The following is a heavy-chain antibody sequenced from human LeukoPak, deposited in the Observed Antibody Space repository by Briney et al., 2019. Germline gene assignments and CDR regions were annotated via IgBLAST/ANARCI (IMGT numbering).Heavy chain of an antibody. CDR2: ISAYNGNT. D-gene: IGHD4-17*01. CDR3: ARDPYGDYVTHFDY. V-gene: IGHV1-18*01. Sequence: ASVKVSCKASGYTFTSYGISWVRQAPGQGLEWMGWISAYNGNTNYAQKLQGRVTMTTDTSTSTAYMELRSVRSDDTAVYYCARDPYGDYVTHFDYWGQGTLVTVSS. J-gene: IGHJ4*02. CDR1: GYTFTSYG.